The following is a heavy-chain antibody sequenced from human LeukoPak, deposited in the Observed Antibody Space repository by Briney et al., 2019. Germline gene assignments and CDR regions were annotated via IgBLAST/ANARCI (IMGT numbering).Heavy chain of an antibody. V-gene: IGHV4-59*08. CDR1: GGSISSYY. J-gene: IGHJ4*02. CDR3: AGHHPRNTVDF. D-gene: IGHD2/OR15-2a*01. CDR2: IYYSGST. Sequence: PSETLSLTCTVSGGSISSYYWSWIRQPPGKGLEWIGYIYYSGSTNYNPSLKSRVTISVDTSKNQFSLKLGSVTAADTAVYYCAGHHPRNTVDFWGQGTLVTVSS.